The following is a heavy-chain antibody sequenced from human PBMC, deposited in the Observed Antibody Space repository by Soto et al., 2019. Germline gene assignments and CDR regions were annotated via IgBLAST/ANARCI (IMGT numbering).Heavy chain of an antibody. CDR2: ISDSGGST. J-gene: IGHJ4*02. CDR1: GFTFSSYA. Sequence: PGGSLRLSCAASGFTFSSYAMTCVRQAPGKGLEWVSSISDSGGSTYYADSVKGRFTISRDNSKNTLYLLMNSLRAEDTAVYYCAKGYSSSWYVPDYWGQGTLVTVSS. CDR3: AKGYSSSWYVPDY. D-gene: IGHD6-13*01. V-gene: IGHV3-23*01.